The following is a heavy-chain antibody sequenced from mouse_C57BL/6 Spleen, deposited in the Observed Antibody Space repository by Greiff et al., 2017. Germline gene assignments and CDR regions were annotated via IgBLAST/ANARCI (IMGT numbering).Heavy chain of an antibody. CDR1: GFTFSDYY. V-gene: IGHV5-16*01. CDR2: INYDGSST. CDR3: ARAYYYGSSYGYAMDY. J-gene: IGHJ4*01. Sequence: EVKVVESEGGLVQPGSSMKLSCTASGFTFSDYYMAWVRQVPEKGLEWVANINYDGSSTYYLDSLKSRFIISRDNAKNILYLQMSSLKSEDTATYYCARAYYYGSSYGYAMDYWGQGTSVTVSS. D-gene: IGHD1-1*01.